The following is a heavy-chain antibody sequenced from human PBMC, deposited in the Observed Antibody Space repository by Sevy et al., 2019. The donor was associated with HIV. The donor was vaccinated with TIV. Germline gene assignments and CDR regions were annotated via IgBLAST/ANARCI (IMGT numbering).Heavy chain of an antibody. V-gene: IGHV3-49*04. CDR2: IKSKAYGGTT. Sequence: GGSLRLSCTASGFTFGDYCMSWVRQAPGKGLEWISFIKSKAYGGTTGNAASGKGRFTISRDDSKSIAYLQMNNLQTEDTAVYFCTRWSGSQSIFDYWGRGTLVTVSS. J-gene: IGHJ4*02. CDR3: TRWSGSQSIFDY. D-gene: IGHD1-26*01. CDR1: GFTFGDYC.